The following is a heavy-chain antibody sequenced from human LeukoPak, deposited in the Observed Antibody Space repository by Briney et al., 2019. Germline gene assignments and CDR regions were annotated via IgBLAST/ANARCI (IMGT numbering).Heavy chain of an antibody. Sequence: SETLSLTCAVSGGSISSTSYYWGWIRQPPGKGLEWIGSIYYSGSTYYSPSLKSRVTISVDTSKNQFSLKLSSVTAADTAVYYCARLLRVGYCSTTTCNWFDPWGQGTLVTVSS. J-gene: IGHJ5*02. V-gene: IGHV4-39*07. CDR3: ARLLRVGYCSTTTCNWFDP. CDR1: GGSISSTSYY. D-gene: IGHD2-2*03. CDR2: IYYSGST.